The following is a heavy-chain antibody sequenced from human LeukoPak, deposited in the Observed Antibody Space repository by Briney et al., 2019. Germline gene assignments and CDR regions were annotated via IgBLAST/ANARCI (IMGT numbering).Heavy chain of an antibody. CDR2: IYYTGST. J-gene: IGHJ4*02. Sequence: SETLSLTCSVSGGSISSHYWSWMRQPPGKGLEWIGYIYYTGSTDYNPSLKRRVTISVDTSKNQLSLKLSSVTAADAAVYYCARSDGAGATDYWGQGTLVTVSS. CDR3: ARSDGAGATDY. V-gene: IGHV4-59*11. D-gene: IGHD1-26*01. CDR1: GGSISSHY.